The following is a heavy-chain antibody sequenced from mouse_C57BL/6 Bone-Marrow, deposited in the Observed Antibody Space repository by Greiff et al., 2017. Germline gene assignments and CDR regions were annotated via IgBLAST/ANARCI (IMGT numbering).Heavy chain of an antibody. J-gene: IGHJ3*01. CDR1: GYTFTSYW. V-gene: IGHV1-69*01. CDR3: ARQGIYGSSPAWFAY. CDR2: IDPSDSYT. D-gene: IGHD1-1*01. Sequence: QVQLQQPGAELVMPGASVKLSCKASGYTFTSYWMHWVKQRPGQGLEWIGEIDPSDSYTNYNQKFKGKSTLTVDKSSSTAYMQLSSLTSEDSAVYYCARQGIYGSSPAWFAYWGQGTLVTVSA.